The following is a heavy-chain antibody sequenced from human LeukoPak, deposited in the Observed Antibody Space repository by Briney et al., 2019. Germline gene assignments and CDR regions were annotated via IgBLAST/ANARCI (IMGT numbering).Heavy chain of an antibody. Sequence: SETLSLTCTVSGGSISSYYWSWIRQPPGKGLEWIGYIYYSGSTNYNPSLKSRVTISVDTSKNQFSLKLSSVTAADTAVYYCARGHPYYYDSSGYDYWGQGTLVTVSS. CDR2: IYYSGST. CDR1: GGSISSYY. J-gene: IGHJ4*02. CDR3: ARGHPYYYDSSGYDY. D-gene: IGHD3-22*01. V-gene: IGHV4-59*01.